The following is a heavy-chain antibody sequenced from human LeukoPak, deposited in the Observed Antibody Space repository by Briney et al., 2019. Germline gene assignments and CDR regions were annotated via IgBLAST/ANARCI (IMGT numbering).Heavy chain of an antibody. CDR2: MKGGGET. CDR1: GFSFTNYA. CDR3: AKDGMGSSSWYRYSWFDP. V-gene: IGHV3-23*01. D-gene: IGHD6-13*01. Sequence: GGSLRLSCAASGFSFTNYAMSWVRQAPARGPEWLSSMKGGGETFYADSVKGRFTLSRDDSRNTVYLQLNNLRVEDTAIYYCAKDGMGSSSWYRYSWFDPWGQGTLVTVSS. J-gene: IGHJ5*02.